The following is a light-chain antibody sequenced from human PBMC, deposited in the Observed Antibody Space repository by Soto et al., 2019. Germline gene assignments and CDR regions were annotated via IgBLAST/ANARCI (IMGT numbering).Light chain of an antibody. J-gene: IGKJ1*01. CDR1: QSISSW. CDR2: KAS. V-gene: IGKV1-5*03. Sequence: DIQMTQSPSTLSASVGDRVTITCRASQSISSWLAWYQQKPGKAPKLLIYKASSLESGVPSRFSGSGSGPEFTLTISSLQPDDFATYCCQQYNSSPWTFGQGTKVEIK. CDR3: QQYNSSPWT.